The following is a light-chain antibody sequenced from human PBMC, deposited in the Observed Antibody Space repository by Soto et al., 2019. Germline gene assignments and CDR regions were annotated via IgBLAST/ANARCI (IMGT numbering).Light chain of an antibody. Sequence: DIQMTQSPSSLSASVGDRVTITCPASQDISVYLAWYQQKPGKVPKLLIYRASTLQSGVPSRFSGSGSGTDFTLTISSLQPEDVATYYCQKRNTAALTCGQGTRLE. CDR2: RAS. V-gene: IGKV1-27*01. CDR3: QKRNTAALT. CDR1: QDISVY. J-gene: IGKJ5*01.